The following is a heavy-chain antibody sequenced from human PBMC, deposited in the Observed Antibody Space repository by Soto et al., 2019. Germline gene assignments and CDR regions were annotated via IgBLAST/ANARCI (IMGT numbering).Heavy chain of an antibody. V-gene: IGHV4-59*01. CDR3: ARGTEWFGEFYWFDP. CDR2: IYYSGST. J-gene: IGHJ5*02. D-gene: IGHD3-10*01. CDR1: GGSISSYY. Sequence: SSETLSLTCTVSGGSISSYYWSWIRQPPGKGLEWIGYIYYSGSTNYNPSLKSRVTISVDTSKNQFSLKLSSVTAADTAVYYCARGTEWFGEFYWFDPWGQGTLVTVSS.